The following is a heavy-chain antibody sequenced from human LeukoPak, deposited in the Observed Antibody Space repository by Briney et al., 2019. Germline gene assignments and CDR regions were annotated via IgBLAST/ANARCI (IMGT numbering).Heavy chain of an antibody. Sequence: PGGSLRLSCAASGFTVSSNYMSWVRQAPGKGLEWVSVIYSGGSTYYADSVKGRFTISRDNSKNTLYLQMNSLRAEDTAVYYCARDRDYGDSIGAFDIWGQGTMVTVSS. CDR3: ARDRDYGDSIGAFDI. CDR2: IYSGGST. D-gene: IGHD4-17*01. V-gene: IGHV3-66*01. CDR1: GFTVSSNY. J-gene: IGHJ3*02.